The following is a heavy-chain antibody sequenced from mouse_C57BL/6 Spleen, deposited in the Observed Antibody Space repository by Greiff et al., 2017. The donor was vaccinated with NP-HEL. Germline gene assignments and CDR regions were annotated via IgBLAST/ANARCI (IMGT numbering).Heavy chain of an antibody. CDR3: ARWGGYPCAMDY. V-gene: IGHV3-8*01. D-gene: IGHD2-14*01. Sequence: EVQLQQSGPGLAKPSPTLSLTCSVTGYSITSDYWHWIRKFPGHKLEYIGYISYSGSTYYNPSLNSRISIPRDTSNNQYYLQLNAVTTEDTAADYCARWGGYPCAMDYWGQGTSVTVSS. CDR1: GYSITSDY. CDR2: ISYSGST. J-gene: IGHJ4*01.